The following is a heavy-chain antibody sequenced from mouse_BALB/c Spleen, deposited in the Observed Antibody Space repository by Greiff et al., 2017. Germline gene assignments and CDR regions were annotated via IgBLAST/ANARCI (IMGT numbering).Heavy chain of an antibody. CDR3: ARDIYYYGSSPYYYAMDY. CDR2: ISSGGST. D-gene: IGHD1-1*01. CDR1: GFTFSSYA. J-gene: IGHJ4*01. Sequence: EVQGVESGGGLVKPGGSLKLSCAASGFTFSSYAMSWVRQTPEKRLEWVASISSGGSTYYPDSVKGRFTISRDNARNILYLQMSSLRSEDTAMYYCARDIYYYGSSPYYYAMDYWGQGTSVTVSS. V-gene: IGHV5-6-5*01.